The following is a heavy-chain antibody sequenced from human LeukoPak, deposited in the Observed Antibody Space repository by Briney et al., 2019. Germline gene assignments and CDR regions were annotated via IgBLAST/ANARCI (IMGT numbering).Heavy chain of an antibody. J-gene: IGHJ4*02. CDR1: GFTFSSYA. V-gene: IGHV3-30-3*01. CDR3: AKVNYYDSSGYYDY. CDR2: ISYDGSNK. Sequence: SGGSLRLSCAASGFTFSSYAMHWVRQAPGKGLEWVAVISYDGSNKYYADSVKGRFTISRDNSKNTMYLQMNSLRVEDTAVYYCAKVNYYDSSGYYDYWGQGTLVTVSS. D-gene: IGHD3-22*01.